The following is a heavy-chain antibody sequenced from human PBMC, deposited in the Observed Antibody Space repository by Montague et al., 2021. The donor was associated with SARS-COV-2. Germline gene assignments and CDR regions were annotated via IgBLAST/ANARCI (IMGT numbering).Heavy chain of an antibody. J-gene: IGHJ4*02. CDR2: IDGSDYK. Sequence: PALVKPTQTLTLTCTFSGFSLITTEECVTWIRQSPGKALEWLALIDGSDYKYYNSSLKTRLTISKDTSKKQVILTMANMDPVDTCTYFCARTLRDICDTWGQGTLVTGSS. V-gene: IGHV2-70*01. CDR1: GFSLITTEEC. D-gene: IGHD2-21*02. CDR3: ARTLRDICDT.